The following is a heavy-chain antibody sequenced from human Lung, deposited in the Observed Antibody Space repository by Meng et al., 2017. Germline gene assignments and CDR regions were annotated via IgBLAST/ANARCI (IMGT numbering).Heavy chain of an antibody. CDR3: ARDRQWLFDY. J-gene: IGHJ4*02. CDR2: IDPGNGNR. D-gene: IGHD6-19*01. V-gene: IGHV1-18*01. CDR1: GYTFTTYG. Sequence: QVHLAQSGPEVKKPGASAKVSCKASGYTFTTYGISWLRQAPGQGLEWMGWIDPGNGNRDFAEKFQDRLTMSNDTSSSTVYMELTRLTSDDTAVYYCARDRQWLFDYWGQGALVTVSS.